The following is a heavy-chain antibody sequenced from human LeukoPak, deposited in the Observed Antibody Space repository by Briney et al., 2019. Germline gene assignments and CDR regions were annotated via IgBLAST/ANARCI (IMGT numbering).Heavy chain of an antibody. CDR1: GGSISSGDYY. J-gene: IGHJ5*02. V-gene: IGHV4-30-4*01. Sequence: SETLSLTCTVSGGSISSGDYYRSWIRQPPGKGLEWIAYMYYSGSTYYNPSLKSRVTMSADTSKDQLSLKLSSVTAADTAVYYCARPYYYDSRIDPWGQGILVTVSS. CDR3: ARPYYYDSRIDP. CDR2: MYYSGST. D-gene: IGHD3-22*01.